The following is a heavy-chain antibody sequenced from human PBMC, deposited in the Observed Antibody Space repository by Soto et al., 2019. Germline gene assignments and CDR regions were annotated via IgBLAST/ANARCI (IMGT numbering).Heavy chain of an antibody. CDR3: AKARPYYYDSSGYYYGASEYYFDY. J-gene: IGHJ4*02. CDR1: GFTFSSYA. V-gene: IGHV3-23*01. D-gene: IGHD3-22*01. Sequence: EVQLLESGGGLVHPGGSLRLSCAASGFTFSSYAMSWVRQAPGKGLEWVSAISGSGGSTYYADSVKGRFTISRDNSKNTLYLQMTSLRAEDTAVYYCAKARPYYYDSSGYYYGASEYYFDYWGQGTLVTVSS. CDR2: ISGSGGST.